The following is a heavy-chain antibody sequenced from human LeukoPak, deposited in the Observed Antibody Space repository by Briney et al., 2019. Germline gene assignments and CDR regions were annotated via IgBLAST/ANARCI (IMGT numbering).Heavy chain of an antibody. D-gene: IGHD6-13*01. V-gene: IGHV3-48*03. CDR3: ARDGTYPY. Sequence: GGSLRLSCAASGFTFDTSEMNWVRQAPGKGLEWISYISSRANTIYYADSVKGRFTISRDNAKNSLYLQMNSLRADDTALYYCARDGTYPYWGQGNPVTVSS. J-gene: IGHJ4*02. CDR2: ISSRANTI. CDR1: GFTFDTSE.